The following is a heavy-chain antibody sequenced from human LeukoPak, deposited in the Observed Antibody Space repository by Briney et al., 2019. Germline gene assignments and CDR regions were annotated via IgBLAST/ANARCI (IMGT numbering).Heavy chain of an antibody. CDR2: NNSDGSST. CDR1: GFTFSSYW. D-gene: IGHD2-15*01. J-gene: IGHJ6*03. CDR3: ARVTQPYYYYYMDV. Sequence: GGSLILSFATSGFTFSSYWMPWVRQAPGKGLVLVSRNNSDGSSTSYADSVKGRFTISRDNAKNSLYLQMNRLRAEDTAVYYCARVTQPYYYYYMDVWGKGTTVTVSS. V-gene: IGHV3-74*01.